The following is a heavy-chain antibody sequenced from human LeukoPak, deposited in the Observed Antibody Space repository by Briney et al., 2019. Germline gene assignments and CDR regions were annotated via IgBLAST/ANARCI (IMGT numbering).Heavy chain of an antibody. CDR1: GGSFSGYY. D-gene: IGHD5-18*01. CDR3: ARQRIQLWLPGFDY. CDR2: INHSGST. J-gene: IGHJ4*02. V-gene: IGHV4-34*01. Sequence: SETLSLTCAVYGGSFSGYYWSWIRQPPGKGLEWIGEINHSGSTNYNPSLKSRVTISVDTSKNQFSLKLSSVTAADTAVYYCARQRIQLWLPGFDYWGQGTLVTVSS.